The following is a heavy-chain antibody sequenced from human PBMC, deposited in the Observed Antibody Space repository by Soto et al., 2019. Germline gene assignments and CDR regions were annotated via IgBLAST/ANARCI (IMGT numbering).Heavy chain of an antibody. V-gene: IGHV1-18*01. Sequence: QVQLVQSGAEVKKPGASVKVSCKASGYTFTSYGISWVRQAPGQGLEWMGWISAYNGNTNYAQKLQGRVTMTTDTSXXTAYMELRSLRSDDTAVYYCATTMVRGVNHNWLDPWGQGTLVTVSS. D-gene: IGHD3-10*01. CDR2: ISAYNGNT. CDR3: ATTMVRGVNHNWLDP. J-gene: IGHJ5*02. CDR1: GYTFTSYG.